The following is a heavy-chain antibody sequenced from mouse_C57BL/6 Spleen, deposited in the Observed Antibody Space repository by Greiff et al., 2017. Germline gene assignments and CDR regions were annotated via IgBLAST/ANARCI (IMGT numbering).Heavy chain of an antibody. J-gene: IGHJ1*03. D-gene: IGHD2-12*01. CDR3: ARGGDVTTRGDWYFDV. V-gene: IGHV1-82*01. Sequence: QVQLKESGPELVKPGASVKISCKASGYAFSSSWMNWVKQRPGKGLEWIGRIYPGDGDTNYNGKFKGKATLTADKSSSTAYMQLSSLTSEDSAVYFCARGGDVTTRGDWYFDVWGTGTTVTVSS. CDR1: GYAFSSSW. CDR2: IYPGDGDT.